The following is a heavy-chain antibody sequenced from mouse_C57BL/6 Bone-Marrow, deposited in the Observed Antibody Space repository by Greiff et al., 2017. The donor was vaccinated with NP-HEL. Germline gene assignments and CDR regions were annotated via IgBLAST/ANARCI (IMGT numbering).Heavy chain of an antibody. Sequence: EVQLQESGPELVKPGASVTMSCKASGYTFTDYNMHWVKQSHGKSLEWIGYINPNNGGTSYNQEFKGKATLTVNKSSSTADMELRSLTSEDSAIYYCARSRGSRRCYVDYWGQGTTLTVSS. CDR3: ARSRGSRRCYVDY. CDR2: INPNNGGT. CDR1: GYTFTDYN. J-gene: IGHJ2*01. V-gene: IGHV1-22*01. D-gene: IGHD1-1*01.